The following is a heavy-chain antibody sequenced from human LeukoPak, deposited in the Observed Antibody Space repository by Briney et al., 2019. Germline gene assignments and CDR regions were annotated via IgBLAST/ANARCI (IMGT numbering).Heavy chain of an antibody. V-gene: IGHV1-46*01. CDR2: INPSGGST. Sequence: ASVNVSCKASRYTFTSYYMHWVRHAPGQGLEWMGIINPSGGSTSYAQKFQGRVTMTRDTSTSTVYMELSSLRSEDTAVYYCARDLADDDYWGQGTLVTVSS. CDR1: RYTFTSYY. D-gene: IGHD3-16*01. CDR3: ARDLADDDY. J-gene: IGHJ4*02.